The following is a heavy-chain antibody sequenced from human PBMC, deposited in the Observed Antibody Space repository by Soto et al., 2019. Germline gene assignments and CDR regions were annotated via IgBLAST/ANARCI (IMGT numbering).Heavy chain of an antibody. CDR3: ARLNGDYAYYYYGMDV. J-gene: IGHJ6*02. D-gene: IGHD4-17*01. Sequence: LEMQCVRWTVAYGKIVSISYCWGRIRQTPGKGLEWIGSIYYSGSTYYNPSLKSRVTISVDTSKNQFSLKLSSVTAADTAVYYCARLNGDYAYYYYGMDVWGQGTTLTVYS. CDR2: IYYSGST. V-gene: IGHV4-39*01. CDR1: YGKIVSISYC.